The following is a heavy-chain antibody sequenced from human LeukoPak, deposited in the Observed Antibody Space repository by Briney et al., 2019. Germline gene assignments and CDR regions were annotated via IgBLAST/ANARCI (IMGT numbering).Heavy chain of an antibody. CDR1: GGSISSYY. V-gene: IGHV4-59*01. CDR3: ARGVVVAAYFDY. Sequence: SETLSLTCTVSGGSISSYYWSWIRQPPGKGLEWIGYIYSGSTNYNPSLKSRVTISVDTSKNQFSLKLSSVTAADTAVYYCARGVVVAAYFDYWGQGTLVTVSS. D-gene: IGHD2-15*01. J-gene: IGHJ4*02. CDR2: IYSGST.